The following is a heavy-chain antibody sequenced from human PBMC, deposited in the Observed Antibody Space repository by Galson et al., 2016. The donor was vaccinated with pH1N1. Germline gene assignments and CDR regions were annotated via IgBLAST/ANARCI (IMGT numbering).Heavy chain of an antibody. CDR3: ARGLLSENDVGMDV. V-gene: IGHV3-74*01. D-gene: IGHD1-1*01. Sequence: SLRLSCAASGFPFSSHWFYWVRQAPGKGLVWVSRIKSDASKIYYADFVRSRFTISRDNAKDTVFLEMNSLRVEDTAVYYCARGLLSENDVGMDVWGQGTTVIVSS. CDR1: GFPFSSHW. J-gene: IGHJ6*02. CDR2: IKSDASKI.